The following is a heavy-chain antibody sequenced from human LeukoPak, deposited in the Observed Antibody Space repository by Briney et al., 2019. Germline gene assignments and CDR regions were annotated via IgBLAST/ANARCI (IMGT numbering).Heavy chain of an antibody. CDR3: AKTITGRGYYMDV. V-gene: IGHV3-23*01. D-gene: IGHD1-20*01. CDR2: ISGSGGST. J-gene: IGHJ6*03. CDR1: GFTFSSYA. Sequence: GGSLRLSCAASGFTFSSYAMSWVRQAPGKGLEWVSAISGSGGSTYYADSVKGRFTISRDNSKNTLYLQMNSLRAEGTAVYYCAKTITGRGYYMDVWGKGTTVTVSS.